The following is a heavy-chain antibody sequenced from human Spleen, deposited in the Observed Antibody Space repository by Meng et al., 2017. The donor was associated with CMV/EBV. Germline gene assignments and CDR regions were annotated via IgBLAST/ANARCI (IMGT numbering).Heavy chain of an antibody. J-gene: IGHJ4*02. CDR2: ISWDGLTT. D-gene: IGHD1-26*01. CDR3: AKDTSGGWPYWSYFDY. Sequence: GESLKISCTASGFAFDDYGMAWVRQAPGKGLEWVSLISWDGLTTYYGDSVKGRFTVSRDNSKNSLYLQMNSLRTEDTALYSRAKDTSGGWPYWSYFDYWGPGTLVTVSS. V-gene: IGHV3-43*02. CDR1: GFAFDDYG.